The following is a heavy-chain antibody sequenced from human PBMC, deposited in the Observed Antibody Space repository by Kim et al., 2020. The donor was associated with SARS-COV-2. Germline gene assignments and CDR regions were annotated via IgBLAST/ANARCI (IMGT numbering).Heavy chain of an antibody. V-gene: IGHV4-59*09. D-gene: IGHD6-19*01. Sequence: PSLTSRVTISVDTSKNQFSLKLSSVTAADTAVYYCARGGRKSSGWYYFDYWGQGTLVTVSS. J-gene: IGHJ4*02. CDR3: ARGGRKSSGWYYFDY.